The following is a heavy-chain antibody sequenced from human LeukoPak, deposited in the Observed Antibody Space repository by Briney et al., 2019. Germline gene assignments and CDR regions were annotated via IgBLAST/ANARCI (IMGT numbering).Heavy chain of an antibody. D-gene: IGHD5-18*01. J-gene: IGHJ4*02. V-gene: IGHV4-34*01. CDR3: ARIQLWSKYLDY. CDR2: INHSGST. Sequence: SETLSLTCTVSGGSISSYYWSWIRQPPGKGLEWIGEINHSGSTNYNPSLKSRVTISVDTSKNQFSLKLSSVTAADTAVYYCARIQLWSKYLDYWGQGTLVTVSS. CDR1: GGSISSYY.